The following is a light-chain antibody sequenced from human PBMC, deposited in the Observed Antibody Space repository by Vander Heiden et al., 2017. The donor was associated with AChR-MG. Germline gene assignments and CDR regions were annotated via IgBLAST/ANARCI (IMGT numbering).Light chain of an antibody. Sequence: QSALTQPASVSGSPGQSNTISCTGTSSDVGSYNLVSWYQQHPGKAPKLMIYEVSKRPSGVSNRFSGSKSGNTASLTISGLQAEDEADYYCCSYAGSMVFGGGTKLTVL. J-gene: IGLJ3*02. CDR1: SSDVGSYNL. CDR3: CSYAGSMV. CDR2: EVS. V-gene: IGLV2-23*02.